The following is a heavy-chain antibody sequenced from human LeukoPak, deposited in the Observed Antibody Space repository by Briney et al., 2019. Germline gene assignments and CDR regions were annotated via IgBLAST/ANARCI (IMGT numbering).Heavy chain of an antibody. V-gene: IGHV4-34*01. CDR2: ISHTGLT. Sequence: SETLSLTCAVYGGSFSDIYWTLIRQTPGKGLEWIGEISHTGLTGSNPSLKSRVTIFVDSSKKQFSLRMTSVTAADTGIYYCARVPDITARPCDTWGPGTLVTVSS. CDR1: GGSFSDIY. J-gene: IGHJ5*02. CDR3: ARVPDITARPCDT. D-gene: IGHD1-1*01.